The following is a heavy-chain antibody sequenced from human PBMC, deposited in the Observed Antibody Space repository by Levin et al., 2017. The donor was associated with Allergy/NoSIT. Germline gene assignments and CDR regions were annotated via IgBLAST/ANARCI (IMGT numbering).Heavy chain of an antibody. V-gene: IGHV3-23*01. CDR3: AKDLDTARAGWYFDL. CDR2: ISGSGDIT. CDR1: GFTFNTYA. J-gene: IGHJ2*01. Sequence: GGSLRLSCAASGFTFNTYAMCWVRQAPGKGLEWVSDISGSGDITHYANSIKGRFTISRDNSKNTLFLQMNNLRTEDTAVYYCAKDLDTARAGWYFDLWGRGTLVTVSS. D-gene: IGHD5-18*01.